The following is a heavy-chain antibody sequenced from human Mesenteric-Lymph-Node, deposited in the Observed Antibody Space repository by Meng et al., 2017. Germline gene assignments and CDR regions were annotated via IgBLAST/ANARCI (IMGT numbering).Heavy chain of an antibody. CDR1: GGSISSSSYY. CDR3: ARFTDYGDYMHQYYFDY. Sequence: SETLSLTCTVSGGSISSSSYYWGWIRQPPGKGLEWIGSIYYSGSTYYNPSLKSRVTISVDTSKNQFSLKLSSVTAADTAVYYCARFTDYGDYMHQYYFDYWGQGTLVTVSS. CDR2: IYYSGST. J-gene: IGHJ4*02. V-gene: IGHV4-39*07. D-gene: IGHD4-17*01.